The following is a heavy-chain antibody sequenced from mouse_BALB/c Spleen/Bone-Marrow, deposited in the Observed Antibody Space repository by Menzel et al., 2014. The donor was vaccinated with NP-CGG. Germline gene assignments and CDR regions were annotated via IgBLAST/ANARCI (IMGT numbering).Heavy chain of an antibody. V-gene: IGHV1-67*01. J-gene: IGHJ4*01. D-gene: IGHD2-3*01. CDR3: ARGDGYYPYAMDY. CDR1: GYTFTDYA. Sequence: VQLQQSGPELVRPGVSVKISCKGSGYTFTDYAMHWVKQSRAKSLEWIGVISTYSGNTNYNQKFKGKATMTVDKSSSTAYMELARLTSEDSAIYYCARGDGYYPYAMDYWGQGTSVTVSS. CDR2: ISTYSGNT.